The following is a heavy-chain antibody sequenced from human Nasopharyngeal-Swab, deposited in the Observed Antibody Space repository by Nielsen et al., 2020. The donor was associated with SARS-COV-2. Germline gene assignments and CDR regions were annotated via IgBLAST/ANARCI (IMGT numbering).Heavy chain of an antibody. J-gene: IGHJ6*02. CDR3: ARDREVPAAMYYYYGMDV. D-gene: IGHD2-2*01. CDR2: IIPILGIA. Sequence: SVKVSCKASGGTFSSYAISWVRQAPGQGLEWMGRIIPILGIANYAQKFQGRVTITADKSTSTAYMELSSLRSEDTVVYYCARDREVPAAMYYYYGMDVWGQGTTVTVSS. CDR1: GGTFSSYA. V-gene: IGHV1-69*04.